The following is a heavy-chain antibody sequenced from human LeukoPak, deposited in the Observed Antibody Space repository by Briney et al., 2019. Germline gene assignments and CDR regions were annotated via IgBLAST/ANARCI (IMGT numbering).Heavy chain of an antibody. CDR3: ARGFRGWYAEGFDY. J-gene: IGHJ4*02. D-gene: IGHD6-19*01. Sequence: GGSLRLSCAASGFTFSSYWMSWVRQAPGKGLEWVANIKQDGSEKYYVDSVKGRFTISRDNAKNSLYLQMNSLRAEDTAVYYCARGFRGWYAEGFDYWGEGTLVTVAS. V-gene: IGHV3-7*01. CDR2: IKQDGSEK. CDR1: GFTFSSYW.